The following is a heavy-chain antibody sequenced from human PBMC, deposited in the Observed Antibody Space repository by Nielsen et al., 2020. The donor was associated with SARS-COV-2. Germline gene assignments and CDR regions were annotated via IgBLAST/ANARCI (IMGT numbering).Heavy chain of an antibody. Sequence: SVKVSCKASGGTFSSYAISWVRQAPGQGLEWMGGIIPIFGTANYAQKFQGRVTITADESTSTAYMELSSLRSEDTAVYYCARVPSGWYLGSFDYWGQGTLVTVSS. J-gene: IGHJ4*02. CDR1: GGTFSSYA. V-gene: IGHV1-69*13. D-gene: IGHD6-19*01. CDR2: IIPIFGTA. CDR3: ARVPSGWYLGSFDY.